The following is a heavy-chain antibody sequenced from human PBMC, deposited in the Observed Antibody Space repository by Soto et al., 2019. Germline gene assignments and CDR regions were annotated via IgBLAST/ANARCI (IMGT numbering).Heavy chain of an antibody. V-gene: IGHV3-23*01. Sequence: GGSLRLSCAASGFTFSRYAMSWVRQAPGKGLEWVSSISDSGGSTYDADSVKGRFTISRDNSKNTLYLQMNSLRAEDTAIYYCAKDLSGRPPTGWFDPWGQGTLVTVSS. CDR2: ISDSGGST. CDR3: AKDLSGRPPTGWFDP. J-gene: IGHJ5*02. D-gene: IGHD1-26*01. CDR1: GFTFSRYA.